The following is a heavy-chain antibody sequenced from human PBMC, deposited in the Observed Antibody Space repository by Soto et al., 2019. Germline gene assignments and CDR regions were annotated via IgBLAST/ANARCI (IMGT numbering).Heavy chain of an antibody. D-gene: IGHD3-10*01. CDR1: GGSISSSDYY. J-gene: IGHJ5*02. CDR3: AAQLGFGELWWFDP. V-gene: IGHV4-39*02. Sequence: PSETLSLTCTVSGGSISSSDYYWGWIRQPPGKGLEWIGNIYYSGSAYYNPSLQSRVTISVDTSSNRFSLKLTSVTAADTAVYFCAAQLGFGELWWFDPWGQGTLVTVSS. CDR2: IYYSGSA.